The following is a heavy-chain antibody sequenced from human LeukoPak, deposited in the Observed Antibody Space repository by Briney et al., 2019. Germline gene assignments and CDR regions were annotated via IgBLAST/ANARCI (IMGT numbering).Heavy chain of an antibody. CDR2: ISGSGGST. Sequence: PGRSLRLSCAASGFTFSSYAMSWVRQAPGKGLEWVSAISGSGGSTYYADSVKGRFTISRDNSKNTVYLQMNGLRVEDTARYYCARDRDYPRDQFDYWGQGTVVSVSS. D-gene: IGHD4-17*01. V-gene: IGHV3-23*01. CDR3: ARDRDYPRDQFDY. J-gene: IGHJ4*02. CDR1: GFTFSSYA.